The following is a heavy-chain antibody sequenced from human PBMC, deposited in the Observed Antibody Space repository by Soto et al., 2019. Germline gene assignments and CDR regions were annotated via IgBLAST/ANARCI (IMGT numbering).Heavy chain of an antibody. J-gene: IGHJ4*02. D-gene: IGHD3-9*01. CDR2: INHPGNT. Sequence: QVQLKQWGAGLLKPSETLSLTCAVYDASSSAHYWSWVRQPPGKGLEWIGEINHPGNTNYNPSLKSRLTISVDTSKNQFSLRLSSVTAADTAVYYCARRVSILYYFDYWGQGTPVTVSS. CDR1: DASSSAHY. V-gene: IGHV4-34*02. CDR3: ARRVSILYYFDY.